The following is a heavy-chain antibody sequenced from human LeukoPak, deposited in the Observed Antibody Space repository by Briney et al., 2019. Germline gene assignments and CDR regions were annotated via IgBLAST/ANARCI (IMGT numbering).Heavy chain of an antibody. CDR3: ARDRDDIVVVPAALHY. Sequence: GGSLRLSCAASGFTFSSYAMHWVRQAPGKGREWVAVISYDGSNKYYADSVKGRFTISRGNSKNTLYLQMNSLRAEDTAVYYCARDRDDIVVVPAALHYWGQGTLVTVSS. J-gene: IGHJ4*02. CDR2: ISYDGSNK. D-gene: IGHD2-2*01. V-gene: IGHV3-30*01. CDR1: GFTFSSYA.